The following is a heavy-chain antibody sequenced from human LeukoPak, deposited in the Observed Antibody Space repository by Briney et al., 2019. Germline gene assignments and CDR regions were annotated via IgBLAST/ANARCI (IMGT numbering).Heavy chain of an antibody. CDR2: IGTAGDT. Sequence: GGSLRLSCAASGFTFSSYDMHWVRQATGKGLEWVPAIGTAGDTYYPGSVKGRFTISRENAKNSLYLQMNSLRAEDTAVYYCARVVGGSYHDAFDIWGQGTMVTVSS. CDR3: ARVVGGSYHDAFDI. D-gene: IGHD1-26*01. J-gene: IGHJ3*02. V-gene: IGHV3-13*01. CDR1: GFTFSSYD.